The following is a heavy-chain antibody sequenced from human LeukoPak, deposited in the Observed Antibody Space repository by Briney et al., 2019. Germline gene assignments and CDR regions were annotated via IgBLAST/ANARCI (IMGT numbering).Heavy chain of an antibody. V-gene: IGHV3-7*01. D-gene: IGHD1-26*01. CDR3: ARDKIVGATHFDY. CDR2: IKQGGGEK. CDR1: GFSFSSYW. J-gene: IGHJ4*02. Sequence: PGGSLRLSCAASGFSFSSYWMSWVRQAPGKGLEWVANIKQGGGEKYYVDSVKGRFTISRDNAKNSLYLQMNSLRAEDTAVYYCARDKIVGATHFDYWGQGTLVTVPS.